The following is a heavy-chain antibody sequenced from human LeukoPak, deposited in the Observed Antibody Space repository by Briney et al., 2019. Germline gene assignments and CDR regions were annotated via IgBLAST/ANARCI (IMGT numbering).Heavy chain of an antibody. CDR1: GYTLTELS. V-gene: IGHV1-24*01. Sequence: ASVKVSCKVSGYTLTELSMHWVRQAPGKGLEWMGGFDPEDGETIYAQKFQGRVTMTEDTSTDTAYMELSSLRSEDTAVYYCATVLNCSSTSCSSRGAFDIWGQGTMVTVSS. CDR2: FDPEDGET. CDR3: ATVLNCSSTSCSSRGAFDI. J-gene: IGHJ3*02. D-gene: IGHD2-2*01.